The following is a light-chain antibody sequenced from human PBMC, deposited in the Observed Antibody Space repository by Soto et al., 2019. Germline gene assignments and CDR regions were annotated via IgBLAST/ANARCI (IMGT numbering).Light chain of an antibody. V-gene: IGLV2-8*01. CDR2: EVT. CDR3: SSYAGNNHVV. J-gene: IGLJ3*02. Sequence: QSALTQPPSASGSPGQSVTISCTGTSSDIGGYNYVSWYQQHPGKAPKLMIYEVTERPSRVPDRFSGSKSGNTAYLTVSGLQAEDEAHYYCSSYAGNNHVVFGGGTKLTVL. CDR1: SSDIGGYNY.